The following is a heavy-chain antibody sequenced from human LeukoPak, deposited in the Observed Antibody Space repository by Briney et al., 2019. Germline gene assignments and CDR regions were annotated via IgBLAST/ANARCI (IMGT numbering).Heavy chain of an antibody. D-gene: IGHD6-13*01. CDR1: GGTFSSYA. V-gene: IGHV1-69*05. CDR2: IIPIFGTA. J-gene: IGHJ4*02. CDR3: ASGRSGYSSSWYYFDY. Sequence: SVKVSCKASGGTFSSYAISWVRQAPGQGLEWMGGIIPIFGTANYAQKFQGRVTITTDESTSTAHMELSSLRSEDTAVYYCASGRSGYSSSWYYFDYWGQGTLVTVSS.